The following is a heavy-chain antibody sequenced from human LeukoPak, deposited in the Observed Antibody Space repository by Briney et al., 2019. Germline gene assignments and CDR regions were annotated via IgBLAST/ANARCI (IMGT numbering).Heavy chain of an antibody. CDR1: GYTFTSYA. Sequence: ASVKVSCKASGYTFTSYAMHWVRQAPGQRLEWMGWISAYNGNTNYAQKLQGRVTMTTDTSTSTAYMELRSLRSDDTAVYYCARLDPHVLRYFDWLPYGGDYFDYWGQGTLVTVSS. V-gene: IGHV1-18*01. CDR3: ARLDPHVLRYFDWLPYGGDYFDY. J-gene: IGHJ4*02. CDR2: ISAYNGNT. D-gene: IGHD3-9*01.